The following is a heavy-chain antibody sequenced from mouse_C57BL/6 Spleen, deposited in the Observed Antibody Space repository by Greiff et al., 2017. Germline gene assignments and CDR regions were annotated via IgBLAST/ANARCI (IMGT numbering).Heavy chain of an antibody. V-gene: IGHV5-16*01. CDR2: INYDGSST. CDR3: ARAGATGYFDY. J-gene: IGHJ2*01. D-gene: IGHD3-1*01. CDR1: GFTFSDYY. Sequence: EVKLMESEGGLVQPGSSMKLSCTASGFTFSDYYMAWVRQVPEKGLEWVANINYDGSSTYYLDSLKSRFIISRDNAKNILYLQMSSLKSEDTATYYCARAGATGYFDYWGQGTTLTVSS.